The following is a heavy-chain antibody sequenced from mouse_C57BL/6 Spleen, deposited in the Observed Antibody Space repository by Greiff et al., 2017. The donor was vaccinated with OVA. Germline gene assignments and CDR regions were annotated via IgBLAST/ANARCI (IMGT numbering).Heavy chain of an antibody. V-gene: IGHV2-5*01. J-gene: IGHJ4*01. Sequence: VKLQESGPGLVQPSQSLSITCTVSGFSLTSYGVHWVRQSPGKGLEWLGVIWRGGSTDYNAAFMSRLSITKDNSKSQVFFKMNSLQADDTAIYYCAKYDYADYAMDYWGQGTSVTVSS. CDR1: GFSLTSYG. CDR3: AKYDYADYAMDY. CDR2: IWRGGST. D-gene: IGHD2-4*01.